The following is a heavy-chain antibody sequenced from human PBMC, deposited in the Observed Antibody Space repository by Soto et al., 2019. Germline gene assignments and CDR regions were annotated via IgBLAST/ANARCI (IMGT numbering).Heavy chain of an antibody. Sequence: QVQLVQSGAEVKKPGSSVKVSCKASGGTFSSYAISWVRQAPGQGLEWMGGIIPIFGTANYAQKFQGRVTIPEDESTSTAYMELSSLRSEDTAVYYCARDRYSGSSPESFQHWGQGTLVTVSS. CDR2: IIPIFGTA. J-gene: IGHJ1*01. V-gene: IGHV1-69*12. CDR3: ARDRYSGSSPESFQH. CDR1: GGTFSSYA. D-gene: IGHD1-26*01.